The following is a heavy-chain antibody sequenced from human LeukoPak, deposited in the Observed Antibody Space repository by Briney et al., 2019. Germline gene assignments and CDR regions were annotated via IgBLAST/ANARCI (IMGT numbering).Heavy chain of an antibody. D-gene: IGHD6-25*01. Sequence: SQTQSLTCALYGGSFSGYYCSWIRQPAGNGLEWNGEINHSGSTNYNPSLKSRVTISVDTSKNQFSLKLSSVTAADTAVYYCARGRVSSGWHLDAFDIWGQGTMVTVSS. V-gene: IGHV4-34*01. CDR3: ARGRVSSGWHLDAFDI. CDR2: INHSGST. CDR1: GGSFSGYY. J-gene: IGHJ3*02.